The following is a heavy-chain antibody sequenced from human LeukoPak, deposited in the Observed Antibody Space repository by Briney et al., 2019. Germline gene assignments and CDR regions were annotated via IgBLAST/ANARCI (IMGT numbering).Heavy chain of an antibody. CDR1: GFTFSNYA. Sequence: PGRSLRLSCAASGFTFSNYAMHWARQAPGKGLEWVAFISHDRSNNCHADSVKGRFTISRDNSKNTLYLQMNSLTDEDTAVYYCARDLSGSYMSEYWGQGTLVTVSS. D-gene: IGHD3-10*01. CDR3: ARDLSGSYMSEY. CDR2: ISHDRSNN. J-gene: IGHJ4*02. V-gene: IGHV3-30-3*01.